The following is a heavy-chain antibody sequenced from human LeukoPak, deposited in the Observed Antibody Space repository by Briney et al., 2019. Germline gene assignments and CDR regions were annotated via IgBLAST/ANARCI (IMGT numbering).Heavy chain of an antibody. D-gene: IGHD2-2*01. Sequence: GGSLRLSCAASGFKFDDYGMSWVRHVPGKGLEWGSGTNWDGASTGYGDSVKGRFTISRDNVKNSLYLQMNSLRVEDTALYFCGRVYCSTTSCYDYYDYYMDVWGKGTTVTVSS. J-gene: IGHJ6*03. CDR2: TNWDGAST. CDR3: GRVYCSTTSCYDYYDYYMDV. V-gene: IGHV3-20*04. CDR1: GFKFDDYG.